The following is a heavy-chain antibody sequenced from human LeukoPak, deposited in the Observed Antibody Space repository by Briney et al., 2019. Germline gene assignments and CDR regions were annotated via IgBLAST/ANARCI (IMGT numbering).Heavy chain of an antibody. CDR3: AKIGRRYDFWTGYYEEEVDYMDV. J-gene: IGHJ6*03. D-gene: IGHD3-3*01. CDR2: ITSSSSYT. V-gene: IGHV3-21*04. Sequence: PGGSLRLSCAASGFTFSTYNMNWVRQAPGKGLEWVSSITSSSSYTFYADSVKGRFTISRDNSKNTLYLQMNSLRAEDTAVYYCAKIGRRYDFWTGYYEEEVDYMDVWGKGTTVTVSS. CDR1: GFTFSTYN.